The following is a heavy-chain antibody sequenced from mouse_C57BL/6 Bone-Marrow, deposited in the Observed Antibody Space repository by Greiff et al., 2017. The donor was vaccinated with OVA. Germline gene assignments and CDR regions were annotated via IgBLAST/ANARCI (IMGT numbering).Heavy chain of an antibody. CDR3: ARFPITTVVDGTWYFDV. D-gene: IGHD1-1*01. CDR2: IYPGDGDT. V-gene: IGHV1-82*01. J-gene: IGHJ1*03. CDR1: GYAFSSSW. Sequence: QVQLKQPGPELVKPGASVKISCKASGYAFSSSWMNWVKQRPGKGLEWIGRIYPGDGDTNYNGKFKGKATLTADKSSSTAYMQLSSLTSEDSAVYFCARFPITTVVDGTWYFDVWGTGTTVTVSS.